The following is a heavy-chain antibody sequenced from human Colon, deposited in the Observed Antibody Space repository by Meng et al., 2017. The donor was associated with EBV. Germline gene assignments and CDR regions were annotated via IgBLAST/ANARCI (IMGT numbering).Heavy chain of an antibody. Sequence: EVRLMESGGGLVQPGGSLVLSCVASGFTFRDHYMDWVRQATGKGLEWVGRIRNKANGYSREYAASVKGRFTISRDDSKNSLYLQMSSLKTEDTAVYYCARVPLISCSGGCYSGRYFDYRGQGALGTVSS. CDR3: ARVPLISCSGGCYSGRYFDY. CDR2: IRNKANGYSR. CDR1: GFTFRDHY. J-gene: IGHJ4*02. V-gene: IGHV3-72*01. D-gene: IGHD2-21*02.